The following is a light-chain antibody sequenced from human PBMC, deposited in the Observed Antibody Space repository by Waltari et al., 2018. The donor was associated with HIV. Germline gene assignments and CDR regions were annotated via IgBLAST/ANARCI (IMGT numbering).Light chain of an antibody. CDR3: QQCRSYPRT. CDR1: QGLRNA. V-gene: IGKV1-13*02. J-gene: IGKJ2*01. CDR2: DAS. Sequence: AIQLTQSPSSLSASVGDRVTITCRASQGLRNALAWYQQQPGRPPKLLIYDASTLEGGVPSRCSGSMSGTDFNHTISSLQPEDSATNNCQQCRSYPRTFGQGATLEIK.